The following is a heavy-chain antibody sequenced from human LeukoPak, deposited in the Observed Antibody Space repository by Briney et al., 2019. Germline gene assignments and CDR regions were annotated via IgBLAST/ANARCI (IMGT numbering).Heavy chain of an antibody. CDR2: INHSGRT. Sequence: SETLSLTCAVYGGSFSGDFWRWLRQSPGKGLEWIGEINHSGRTNYNTSLQSGVTISVDTSKKEVSQKRNSMTAADTAVYYCARHPRRRFGELLRIYYFDYWGQGTLVTVSS. J-gene: IGHJ4*02. D-gene: IGHD3-10*01. CDR1: GGSFSGDF. CDR3: ARHPRRRFGELLRIYYFDY. V-gene: IGHV4-34*01.